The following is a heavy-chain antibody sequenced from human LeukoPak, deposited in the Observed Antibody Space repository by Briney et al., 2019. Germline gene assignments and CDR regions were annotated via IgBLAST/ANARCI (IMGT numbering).Heavy chain of an antibody. CDR2: IYYSGST. CDR3: ARHGNSGWYSWFDP. D-gene: IGHD6-19*01. CDR1: GGSISSSTYY. J-gene: IGHJ5*02. Sequence: PSETLSLTCTVSGGSISSSTYYWCWIRQPPGKGLEWIGNIYYSGSTYYSPSLKSRVTISVDTSKNQFSLKLSSVTAADTAVYYCARHGNSGWYSWFDPWGQGTLVTVSS. V-gene: IGHV4-39*01.